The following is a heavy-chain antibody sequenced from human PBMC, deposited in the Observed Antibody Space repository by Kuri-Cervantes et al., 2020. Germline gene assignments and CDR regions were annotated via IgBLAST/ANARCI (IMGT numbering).Heavy chain of an antibody. CDR2: ISGSGGST. J-gene: IGHJ4*02. CDR3: AKGRGYSYGYVDY. D-gene: IGHD5-18*01. CDR1: GFGVSRSG. V-gene: IGHV3-23*01. Sequence: GGSLRLSCAASGFGVSRSGTLWVRQAPGKGLEWVSAISGSGGSTYYADSVKGRFTISRDNSKNTLYLQMNSLRAEDTAVYYCAKGRGYSYGYVDYWGQGTLVTVSS.